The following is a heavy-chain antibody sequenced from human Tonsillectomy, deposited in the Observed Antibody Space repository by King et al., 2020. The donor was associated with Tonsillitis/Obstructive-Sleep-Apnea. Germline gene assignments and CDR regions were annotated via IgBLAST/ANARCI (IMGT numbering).Heavy chain of an antibody. CDR2: IYYNGDT. CDR3: ARLGHCATSRCLPAY. Sequence: LQLQESGPGLVKPSETLSLTCTVSGGSISRYYWTWIRQPSGKGLEWIGYIYYNGDTNYNPALRSRVTISVDTSKNHFSLELDSVTAADTAIYYCARLGHCATSRCLPAYWGQGTLVTLSA. J-gene: IGHJ4*02. V-gene: IGHV4-59*01. D-gene: IGHD2-2*01. CDR1: GGSISRYY.